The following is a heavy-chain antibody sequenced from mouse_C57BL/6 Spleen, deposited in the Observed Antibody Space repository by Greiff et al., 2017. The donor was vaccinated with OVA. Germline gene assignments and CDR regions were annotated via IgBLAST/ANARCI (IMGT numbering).Heavy chain of an antibody. CDR2: INPNNGGT. CDR3: AFYDYGPFDY. D-gene: IGHD2-4*01. CDR1: GYTFTDSY. V-gene: IGHV1-26*01. J-gene: IGHJ2*01. Sequence: EVQLQQSGPELVKPGASVKISCKASGYTFTDSYMNWVKQSHGKSLEWIGDINPNNGGTSYNQKFKGKATLTVDKSSSTAYMELRSLTSEDSAVYYSAFYDYGPFDYWGQGTTLTVSS.